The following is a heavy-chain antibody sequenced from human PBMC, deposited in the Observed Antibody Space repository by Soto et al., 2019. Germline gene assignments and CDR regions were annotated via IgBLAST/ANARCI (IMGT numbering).Heavy chain of an antibody. J-gene: IGHJ6*02. CDR2: ISAYNGNT. CDR1: GYTFTSYG. D-gene: IGHD6-13*01. CDR3: AREAYSSSWTYYYYYGMDV. Sequence: GASVKVSCKASGYTFTSYGISWVRQAPGQGLEWMGWISAYNGNTNYAQKLQGRVTTTTDTSTSTAYMELRSLRSDDTAVYYCAREAYSSSWTYYYYYGMDVWGRGTTVTVSS. V-gene: IGHV1-18*01.